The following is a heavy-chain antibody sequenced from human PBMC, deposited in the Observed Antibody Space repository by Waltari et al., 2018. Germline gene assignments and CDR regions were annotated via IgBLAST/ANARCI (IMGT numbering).Heavy chain of an antibody. Sequence: QVQLQQWGAGLLKPSETLSLTCAVYGGSFSGYYWSWSRQPPGKGLEWIGEINHRGSTNYNPSLKSRVTISVDTSKNQYSMKLSSVTAADTAVYYCARRPYPSGYYYVGVGYFDYWGQGTLVTVSS. CDR1: GGSFSGYY. CDR2: INHRGST. V-gene: IGHV4-34*01. CDR3: ARRPYPSGYYYVGVGYFDY. D-gene: IGHD3-22*01. J-gene: IGHJ4*02.